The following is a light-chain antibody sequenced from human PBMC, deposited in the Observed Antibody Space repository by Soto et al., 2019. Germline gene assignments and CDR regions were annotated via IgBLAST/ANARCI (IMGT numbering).Light chain of an antibody. CDR1: QSVSSN. V-gene: IGKV3-15*01. Sequence: EIVMTQSPATLSVSPGERATLSCRASQSVSSNLAWYQQKPGQAPRLLIYGASTRATGIPARFSGSGSGTEFTLTISSLQSEDFAVYYCQLYNNWPQITFGGGTKVEIK. CDR3: QLYNNWPQIT. CDR2: GAS. J-gene: IGKJ4*01.